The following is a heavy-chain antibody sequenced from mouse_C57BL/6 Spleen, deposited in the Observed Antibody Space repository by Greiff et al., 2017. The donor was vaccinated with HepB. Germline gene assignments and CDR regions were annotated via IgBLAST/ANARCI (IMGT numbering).Heavy chain of an antibody. Sequence: VKLQESGAELVKPGASVKISCKASGYAFSSYWMNWVKQRPGKGLEWIGQIYPGDGDTNYNGKFKGKATLTADKSSSTAYMQLSSLTSEDSAVYFCARFTTVVESDYWGQGTTLTVSS. D-gene: IGHD1-1*01. CDR2: IYPGDGDT. CDR1: GYAFSSYW. CDR3: ARFTTVVESDY. V-gene: IGHV1-80*01. J-gene: IGHJ2*01.